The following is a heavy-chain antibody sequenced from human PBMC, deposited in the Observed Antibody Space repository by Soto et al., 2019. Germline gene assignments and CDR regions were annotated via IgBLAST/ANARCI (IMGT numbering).Heavy chain of an antibody. CDR2: ISDYGRI. V-gene: IGHV3-74*01. D-gene: IGHD3-3*01. CDR1: GFTFRNYW. Sequence: EVQLVESGGGLVQSVGSLRLACAASGFTFRNYWMHWVRQAPGKGLVWVSRISDYGRINYADSVKGRITISRDDAKSELYLQMTNLRAEDTAVYYCARGGVEPFDYWGQGALVTVSS. CDR3: ARGGVEPFDY. J-gene: IGHJ4*02.